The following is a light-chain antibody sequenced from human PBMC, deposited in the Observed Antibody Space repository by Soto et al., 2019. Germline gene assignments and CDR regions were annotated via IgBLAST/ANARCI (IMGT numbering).Light chain of an antibody. CDR3: QQYNNWPWT. CDR1: QSVSSN. Sequence: EIVMTQSPATLSVSLGERATLSCRASQSVSSNLAWYQQIPGQAPRLLIRGASTRTTGIPARFSGSGSETDFTLTISSLQSEDFAVYYCQQYNNWPWTFGRGTKVEIK. V-gene: IGKV3-15*01. J-gene: IGKJ1*01. CDR2: GAS.